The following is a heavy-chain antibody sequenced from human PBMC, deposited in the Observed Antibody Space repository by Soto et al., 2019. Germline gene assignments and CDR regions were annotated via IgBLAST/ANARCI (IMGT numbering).Heavy chain of an antibody. J-gene: IGHJ4*02. V-gene: IGHV1-18*01. CDR2: ISAYNGNT. CDR3: ARXWAAAGPFAY. D-gene: IGHD6-13*01. Sequence: AXVKVSCKASGYTFTSYGISWVRQAPGQGLEWMGWISAYNGNTIYAQKLQGRVTMTTDTSTSTAYMELRSLRSDDTAVYYCARXWAAAGPFAYWGQGRLVTVS. CDR1: GYTFTSYG.